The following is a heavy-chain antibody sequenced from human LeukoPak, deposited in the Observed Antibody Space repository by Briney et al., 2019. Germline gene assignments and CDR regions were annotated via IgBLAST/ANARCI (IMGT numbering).Heavy chain of an antibody. CDR3: AILEGGGYLGTVDY. D-gene: IGHD1-26*01. J-gene: IGHJ4*02. CDR1: GFTFSSYA. Sequence: GGSLRLSCAASGFTFSSYAMSWVRQAPGKGLEWVSAISGSGGSTYYADSVKGRFTISRDNAKNSLYLQMNSLRAEDTAVYYCAILEGGGYLGTVDYWGQGTLVTVSS. V-gene: IGHV3-23*01. CDR2: ISGSGGST.